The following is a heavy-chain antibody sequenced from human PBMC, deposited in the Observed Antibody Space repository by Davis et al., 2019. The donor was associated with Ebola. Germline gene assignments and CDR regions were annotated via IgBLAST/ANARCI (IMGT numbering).Heavy chain of an antibody. CDR2: ISGSGGST. D-gene: IGHD3-16*01. V-gene: IGHV3-23*01. CDR3: AGGKGY. J-gene: IGHJ4*02. CDR1: RFSFSSYT. Sequence: GESLKISCVASRFSFSSYTMSWVRQAPGKGLEWVSTISGSGGSTYYADSVKGRFTISRDNAKNSLYLQMNSLRAEDTAVYYCAGGKGYWGQGTLVTVSS.